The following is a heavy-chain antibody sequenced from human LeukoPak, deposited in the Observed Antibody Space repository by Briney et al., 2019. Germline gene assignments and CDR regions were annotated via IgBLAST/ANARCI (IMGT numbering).Heavy chain of an antibody. D-gene: IGHD4-23*01. V-gene: IGHV3-30*02. CDR3: AKDGGYGGALFDS. CDR1: GFTFSSYA. Sequence: PGGSLRLSCAAPGFTFSSYAMHRVRQAPGRGLQWVSFIRYDGTTKYYADSVKGRFTISRDNSKNTLYLQMNSLRVDDTAVYYCAKDGGYGGALFDSWGQGTLVTVSS. J-gene: IGHJ4*02. CDR2: IRYDGTTK.